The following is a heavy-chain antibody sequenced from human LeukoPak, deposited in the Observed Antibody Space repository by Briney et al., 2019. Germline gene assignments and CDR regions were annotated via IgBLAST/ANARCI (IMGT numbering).Heavy chain of an antibody. CDR3: AKHSYYYDGSGYSSYFDY. V-gene: IGHV3-23*01. CDR1: GFPLSSYA. Sequence: GGSLRLSCAASGFPLSSYALSWARQAPGAGLEWVSGLSGSGGNTYYADSVKGRFTISRDNSKNTLYLQMNSLRAEDTAVYYCAKHSYYYDGSGYSSYFDYWGQGTLVTVSS. D-gene: IGHD3-22*01. CDR2: LSGSGGNT. J-gene: IGHJ4*02.